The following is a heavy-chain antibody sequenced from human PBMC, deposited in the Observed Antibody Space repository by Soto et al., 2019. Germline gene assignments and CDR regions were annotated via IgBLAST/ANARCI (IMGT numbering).Heavy chain of an antibody. CDR2: INHSGST. CDR1: GGSFSGYY. CDR3: ARGSNFVVVVAATNWFDP. D-gene: IGHD2-15*01. J-gene: IGHJ5*02. V-gene: IGHV4-34*01. Sequence: QVQLQQWGAGLLKPSETLSLTCAVYGGSFSGYYWTWIRQPPGKGLEWIGEINHSGSTNYNPSLKSRVTIAVDASKNQFALKLRYVTDADTAVYYCARGSNFVVVVAATNWFDPWGQGTLVTVSS.